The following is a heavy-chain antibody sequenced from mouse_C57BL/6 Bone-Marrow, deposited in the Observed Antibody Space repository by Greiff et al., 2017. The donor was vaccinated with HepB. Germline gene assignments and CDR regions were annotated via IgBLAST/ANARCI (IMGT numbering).Heavy chain of an antibody. CDR3: ARDKKDYGSRFAY. V-gene: IGHV5-4*01. CDR1: GFTFSSYA. D-gene: IGHD1-1*01. J-gene: IGHJ3*01. CDR2: ISDGGSYT. Sequence: EVQGVESGGGLVKPGGSLKLSCAASGFTFSSYAMSWVRQTPEKRLEWVATISDGGSYTYYPDNVKGRFTISRDNAKNNLYLQMSHLKSEDTAMYYGARDKKDYGSRFAYWGQGTLVTVSA.